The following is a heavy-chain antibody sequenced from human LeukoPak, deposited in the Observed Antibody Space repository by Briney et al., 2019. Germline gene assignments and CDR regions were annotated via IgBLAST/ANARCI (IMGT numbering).Heavy chain of an antibody. D-gene: IGHD3-16*01. CDR3: ARTYLVGWYFDL. J-gene: IGHJ2*01. CDR1: GFTFSSYG. Sequence: GGSLRLSCAASGFTFSSYGMHWVRQAPGKGLEWVAVISYDGSNKYYADSVKGRVTISRDNAKNTLYLQMNSLRAEDTAVYYCARTYLVGWYFDLWGRGTLVTVSS. CDR2: ISYDGSNK. V-gene: IGHV3-30*03.